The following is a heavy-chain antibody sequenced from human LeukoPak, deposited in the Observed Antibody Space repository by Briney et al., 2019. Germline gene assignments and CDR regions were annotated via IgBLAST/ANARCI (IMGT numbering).Heavy chain of an antibody. CDR2: MNPNSGNT. V-gene: IGHV1-8*01. CDR1: GYTFTSYD. CDR3: ARGGNGYDADWFDP. Sequence: ASVTVSCKASGYTFTSYDINWVRQATGQGLEWMGWMNPNSGNTGYAQKFQGRVTMTRNTSISTAYMELSSLRSEDTAVYYCARGGNGYDADWFDPWGQGTLVTVSS. D-gene: IGHD5-12*01. J-gene: IGHJ5*02.